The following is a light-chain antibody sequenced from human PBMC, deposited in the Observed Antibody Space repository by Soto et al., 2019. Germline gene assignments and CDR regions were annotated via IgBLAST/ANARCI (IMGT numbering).Light chain of an antibody. V-gene: IGKV1-5*01. CDR1: QSVNNW. Sequence: DIQMTQYPSTLSASVGERVTISCRASQSVNNWLAWYQRKPGKAPKLLIHDASTLESGIPSRISGSGSGTEFTLTISSLQPDDFATYYCQQYNSYWTFGQGTKVEIK. J-gene: IGKJ1*01. CDR3: QQYNSYWT. CDR2: DAS.